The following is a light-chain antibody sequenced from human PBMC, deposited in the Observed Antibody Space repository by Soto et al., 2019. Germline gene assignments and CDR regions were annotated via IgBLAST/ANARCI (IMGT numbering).Light chain of an antibody. Sequence: DIQMTQSPSTLSSSIGDRVTITCRASQSLNGRLAWYQQRPGHAPNLLIYDVSTLETGVPSRFSGPGSETEFTLTIGGLQPDDFATYYYQQYYYYSTFGQATKVAIK. CDR2: DVS. CDR1: QSLNGR. J-gene: IGKJ1*01. V-gene: IGKV1-5*01. CDR3: QQYYYYST.